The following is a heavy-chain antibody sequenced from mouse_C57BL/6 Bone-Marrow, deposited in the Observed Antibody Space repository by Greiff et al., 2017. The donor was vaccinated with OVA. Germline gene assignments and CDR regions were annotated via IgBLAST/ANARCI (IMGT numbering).Heavy chain of an antibody. CDR1: GFTFSDYG. D-gene: IGHD2-3*01. CDR3: ARWGWSAWFAY. CDR2: ISSGSSTI. Sequence: VQLQQSGGGLVKPGGSLKLSCAASGFTFSDYGMHWVRQAPEKGLEWVVYISSGSSTIYYADTVKGRFTISRDNAKNTLFLQMTSLRSEDTAMYYCARWGWSAWFAYWGQGTLVTVSA. V-gene: IGHV5-17*01. J-gene: IGHJ3*01.